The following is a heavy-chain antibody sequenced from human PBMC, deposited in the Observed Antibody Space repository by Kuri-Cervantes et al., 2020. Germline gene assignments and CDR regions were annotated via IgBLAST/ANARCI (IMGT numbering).Heavy chain of an antibody. J-gene: IGHJ3*02. Sequence: GSLRLSCAVSGYSTSSGYYWGWIRQPPGKGLEWIGSIYHSGSTYCNPSLKSRVTISVDTSKNQFSLKLSSVTAADTAVYYCARDLITMIVVVGSPWAFDIWGQGTMVTVSS. CDR2: IYHSGST. CDR1: GYSTSSGYY. V-gene: IGHV4-38-2*01. D-gene: IGHD3-22*01. CDR3: ARDLITMIVVVGSPWAFDI.